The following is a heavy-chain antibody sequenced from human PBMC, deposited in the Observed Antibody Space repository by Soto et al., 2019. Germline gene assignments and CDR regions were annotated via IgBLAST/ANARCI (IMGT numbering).Heavy chain of an antibody. D-gene: IGHD2-15*01. CDR3: AQGVVVAATYFRH. CDR1: GFTFSSYG. Sequence: QVQLVESGGGVVQPGRSLRLSCAASGFTFSSYGMHWVRQAPGKGLGWVAVISSDGRNKNYADSVKGRFTISRDNSQNPRYQQMNSLRAEDTAVYYCAQGVVVAATYFRHWGQGTLVTVSS. CDR2: ISSDGRNK. V-gene: IGHV3-30*18. J-gene: IGHJ1*01.